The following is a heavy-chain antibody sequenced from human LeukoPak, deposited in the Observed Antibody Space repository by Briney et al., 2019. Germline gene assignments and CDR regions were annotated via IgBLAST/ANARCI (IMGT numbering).Heavy chain of an antibody. CDR1: GYSISSGYY. V-gene: IGHV4-38-2*02. CDR3: ARGLGMIVVVTDQSFDY. J-gene: IGHJ4*02. D-gene: IGHD3-22*01. Sequence: SETLSLTCTVSGYSISSGYYWGWIRQPPGKGLEWIGSIYHSGSTYYNPSLKSRVTISVDTSKNQFSLKLSSVTAADTAVYYCARGLGMIVVVTDQSFDYWGQGTLVTVSS. CDR2: IYHSGST.